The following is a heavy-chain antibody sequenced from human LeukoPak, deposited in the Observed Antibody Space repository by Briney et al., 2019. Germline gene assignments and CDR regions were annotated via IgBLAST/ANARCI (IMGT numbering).Heavy chain of an antibody. D-gene: IGHD3-10*01. CDR2: ISYDGSDK. V-gene: IGHV3-30*18. CDR3: AKDFGEAAFDI. CDR1: GFTSSTYD. Sequence: GGSLRLSCSASGFTSSTYDMHWVRQAPGKGLEWVAIISYDGSDKYYADSVKGRFTISRDNSKNTLYLQMNSLRAEDTAVYYCAKDFGEAAFDIWGQGTMVTVSS. J-gene: IGHJ3*02.